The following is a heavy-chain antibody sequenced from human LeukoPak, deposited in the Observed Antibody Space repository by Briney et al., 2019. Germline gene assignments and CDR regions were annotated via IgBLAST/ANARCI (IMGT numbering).Heavy chain of an antibody. J-gene: IGHJ4*02. CDR3: AREIGPRQLHLWGSAFDY. D-gene: IGHD5-18*01. CDR2: IYPGGGT. CDR1: GYTFTSYY. Sequence: ASVKVSCKASGYTFTSYYMHWVRQAPGQGLEWMGIIYPGGGTNYAQKFQGRLTMTRDTSTTTVYMELSSLRSEDTAMYYCAREIGPRQLHLWGSAFDYWGQGTLVTVSS. V-gene: IGHV1-46*01.